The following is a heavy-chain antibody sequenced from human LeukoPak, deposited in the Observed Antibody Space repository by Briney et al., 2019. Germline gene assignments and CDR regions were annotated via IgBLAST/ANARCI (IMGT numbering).Heavy chain of an antibody. CDR1: GFTFSSYA. J-gene: IGHJ4*02. V-gene: IGHV3-23*01. CDR3: ARGGNSSTWYEFDY. CDR2: ISGSGGST. Sequence: GGSLRLSCAASGFTFSSYAMSWVRQAPGKGLKWVSAISGSGGSTYYGDSVKGRFTISRDNSKNTLYLQMNSLRAEDTAVYYCARGGNSSTWYEFDYWGQGTLVTVSS. D-gene: IGHD6-13*01.